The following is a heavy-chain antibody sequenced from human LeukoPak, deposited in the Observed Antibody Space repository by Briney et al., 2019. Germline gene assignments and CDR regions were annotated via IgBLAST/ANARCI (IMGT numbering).Heavy chain of an antibody. J-gene: IGHJ1*01. D-gene: IGHD4-23*01. CDR3: AREYDYGGNRPGCFQH. V-gene: IGHV3-48*03. CDR2: ISSSGSTI. CDR1: GFTFSSYE. Sequence: GGSLRLSCAASGFTFSSYEMNWVRQAPGKGLEWVSYISSSGSTIYYADSVKGRFTISRDNAKNSLYLQMNSLRAEDTAVYYCAREYDYGGNRPGCFQHWGQGTLVTVSS.